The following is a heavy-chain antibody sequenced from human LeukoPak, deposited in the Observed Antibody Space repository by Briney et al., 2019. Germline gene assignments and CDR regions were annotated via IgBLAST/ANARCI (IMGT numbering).Heavy chain of an antibody. CDR3: ARGDPRSGVTLDH. CDR2: ISRGSDFL. CDR1: GFTFRHFR. D-gene: IGHD6-19*01. Sequence: GGSLRLSCAASGFTFRHFRMNWVRQAPGKGLEWVASISRGSDFLYYRDSVKGRFSVSRDDARNSLYLQINSLRAEDTAVYYCARGDPRSGVTLDHWGQGTLVTFSS. V-gene: IGHV3-21*01. J-gene: IGHJ4*02.